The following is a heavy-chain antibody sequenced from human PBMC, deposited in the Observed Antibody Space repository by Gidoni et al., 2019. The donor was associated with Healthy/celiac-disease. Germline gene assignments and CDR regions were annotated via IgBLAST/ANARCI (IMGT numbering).Heavy chain of an antibody. CDR3: ARLHYDSSGYYCLDY. Sequence: EVQLVQSGAEVKKPGESLKISCKGSGYSFTSYWIGWVRQMPGKGLAWMGIIYPGDSGTRYSPSFQGQVTISADKSISTAYLQWSSLKASDTAMYYCARLHYDSSGYYCLDYWGQGTLVTVSS. J-gene: IGHJ4*02. V-gene: IGHV5-51*01. CDR1: GYSFTSYW. D-gene: IGHD3-22*01. CDR2: IYPGDSGT.